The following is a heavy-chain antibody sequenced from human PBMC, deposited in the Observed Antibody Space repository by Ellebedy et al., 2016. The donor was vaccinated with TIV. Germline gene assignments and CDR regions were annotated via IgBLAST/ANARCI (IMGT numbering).Heavy chain of an antibody. J-gene: IGHJ4*02. D-gene: IGHD2-15*01. CDR1: GFTFSSYW. V-gene: IGHV3-74*01. Sequence: PGGSLRLSCAASGFTFSSYWMHWVRQAPGKGLVWVSRINSDGSSTSYADSVKGRFTISRDNAKNTLYLQMNSLRAEDMAVYYCARRGYCSGGSCASVPFDYWGQGTLVTVSS. CDR2: INSDGSST. CDR3: ARRGYCSGGSCASVPFDY.